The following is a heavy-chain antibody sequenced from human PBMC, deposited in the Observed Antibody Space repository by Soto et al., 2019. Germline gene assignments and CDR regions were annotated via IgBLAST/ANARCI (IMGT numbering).Heavy chain of an antibody. Sequence: QITLKESDPTLVKPTQTLTLTCSFSGFSLSTSGVGVGWIRQPPGKALECLAVIYWDDDKHYSPSLKTRLSITKDTSKNQGVPTITHQDPFDTAKYFCAPRDSYDSGRNWFDPWGQGTLVTVSS. J-gene: IGHJ5*02. V-gene: IGHV2-5*02. D-gene: IGHD3-10*01. CDR3: APRDSYDSGRNWFDP. CDR2: IYWDDDK. CDR1: GFSLSTSGVG.